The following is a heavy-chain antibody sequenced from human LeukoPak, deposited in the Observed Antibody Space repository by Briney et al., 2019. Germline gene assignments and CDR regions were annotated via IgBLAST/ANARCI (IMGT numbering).Heavy chain of an antibody. D-gene: IGHD4-17*01. CDR2: IYSGGST. J-gene: IGHJ4*02. V-gene: IGHV3-53*05. Sequence: GGSLRLSCAASGFTVSSNYMSWVRQAPGKGLEWVSVIYSGGSTYYADSVKGRFTISRDNSKNTLYLQMNSLRAEDTAVYYCARGYYGDPYYFDYWGQGTLVTVSS. CDR1: GFTVSSNY. CDR3: ARGYYGDPYYFDY.